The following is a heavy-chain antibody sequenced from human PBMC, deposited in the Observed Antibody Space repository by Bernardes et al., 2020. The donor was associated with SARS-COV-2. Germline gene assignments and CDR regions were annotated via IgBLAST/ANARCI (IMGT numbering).Heavy chain of an antibody. CDR2: ITSTSSTI. Sequence: GRSLRLSCAAYGFNFISYSMDWVRQAPGKGLEWLSYITSTSSTIHYADSVKGRFTISRDNAKNSLYLQMNSLRDEDTAVYYCARGAVRARGMDVWGQGTTVTVSS. CDR3: ARGAVRARGMDV. V-gene: IGHV3-48*02. CDR1: GFNFISYS. J-gene: IGHJ6*02.